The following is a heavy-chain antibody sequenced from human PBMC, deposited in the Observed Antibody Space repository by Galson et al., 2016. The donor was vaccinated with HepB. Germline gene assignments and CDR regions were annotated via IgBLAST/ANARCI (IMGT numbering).Heavy chain of an antibody. D-gene: IGHD4-23*01. CDR1: GFTFDDYA. CDR2: VTWNSGRT. V-gene: IGHV3-9*01. J-gene: IGHJ4*02. Sequence: SLRLSCATSGFTFDDYAMHWVRQPPGKGLEWVSGVTWNSGRTGYADSVRGRFTISRDNARNTVYLQMNSLRTEDTAVYYCAGYGGNSVWGQGTLVTVSS. CDR3: AGYGGNSV.